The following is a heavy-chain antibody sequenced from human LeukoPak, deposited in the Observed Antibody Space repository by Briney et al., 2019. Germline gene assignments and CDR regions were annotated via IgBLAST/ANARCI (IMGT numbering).Heavy chain of an antibody. J-gene: IGHJ4*02. CDR1: GFTFSSYA. CDR3: ARDPVTPDYFGSGRETY. D-gene: IGHD3-10*01. V-gene: IGHV3-23*01. Sequence: GGSLRLSCAASGFTFSSYAMSWVRQAPGEGLEWVSAISTSGGSTYYADSVKGRFTISRDNSKNTVNLHMSSLRAEDTAVYYCARDPVTPDYFGSGRETYWGQGTLVTVSS. CDR2: ISTSGGST.